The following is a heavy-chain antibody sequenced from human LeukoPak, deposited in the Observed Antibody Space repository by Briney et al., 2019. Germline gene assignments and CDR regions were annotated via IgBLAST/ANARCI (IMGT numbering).Heavy chain of an antibody. Sequence: SETLSLTCTVSGGSIRSGNYYWTWIRQHPGKGLEWIGYIYYSGRTFYNPSLQSRVSISVDTSKNQFSLKLSSVTAADTAVYYCARDRRWELRGHNWFDPWGQGTLVTVSS. D-gene: IGHD1-26*01. V-gene: IGHV4-31*03. CDR3: ARDRRWELRGHNWFDP. CDR2: IYYSGRT. CDR1: GGSIRSGNYY. J-gene: IGHJ5*02.